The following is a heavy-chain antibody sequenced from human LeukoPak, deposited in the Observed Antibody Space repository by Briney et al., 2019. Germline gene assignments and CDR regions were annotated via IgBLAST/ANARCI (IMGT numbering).Heavy chain of an antibody. CDR2: ISSSSRYI. V-gene: IGHV3-21*01. Sequence: GGSLRLSPAPSGFTSSRYSMNWVRQAPGEGLEWVSSISSSSRYIYYADSVKGRFTISRDNAKNSLYLQMNSLRAEDTAVDYCARNRDSSGYYLGPFDYWGQGTLVTVSS. D-gene: IGHD3-22*01. CDR3: ARNRDSSGYYLGPFDY. CDR1: GFTSSRYS. J-gene: IGHJ4*02.